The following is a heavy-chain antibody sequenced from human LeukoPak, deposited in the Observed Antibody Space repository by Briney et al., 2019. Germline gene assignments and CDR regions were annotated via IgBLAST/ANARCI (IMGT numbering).Heavy chain of an antibody. CDR1: GSVFTYYG. Sequence: EASVKVSCKASGSVFTYYGFSWVRQAAGQGLEWVGWISAYNGNSDYAQKFQSRVTMTTDKSTSTVYMELRSLTSDDTAVYYCAREFTTMVRGRFNWFDPGAREPWSPSPQ. V-gene: IGHV1-18*01. CDR2: ISAYNGNS. CDR3: AREFTTMVRGRFNWFDP. D-gene: IGHD3-10*01. J-gene: IGHJ5*02.